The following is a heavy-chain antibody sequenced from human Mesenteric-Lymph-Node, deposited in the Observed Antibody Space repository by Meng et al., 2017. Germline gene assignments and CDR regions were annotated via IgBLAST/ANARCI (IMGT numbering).Heavy chain of an antibody. D-gene: IGHD6-19*01. V-gene: IGHV4-59*12. Sequence: ESLKISCTVSGGSISSYYWSWIRQPPGKGLEWIGYIYYSGSTNYNPSLKSRVTISVDTSKNQFSLRLTSVTAADTAVYYCARVGQWLAPGFLDYWGQGTLVTVSS. J-gene: IGHJ4*02. CDR2: IYYSGST. CDR3: ARVGQWLAPGFLDY. CDR1: GGSISSYY.